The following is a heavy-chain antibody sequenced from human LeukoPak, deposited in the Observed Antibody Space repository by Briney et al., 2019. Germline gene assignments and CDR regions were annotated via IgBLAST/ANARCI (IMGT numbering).Heavy chain of an antibody. V-gene: IGHV3-23*01. CDR2: IYGSGGCA. CDR1: GFTFSNYA. CDR3: AKEDSGSYYNSYFDT. J-gene: IGHJ4*02. Sequence: GGSLTLSCAASGFTFSNYAMSWVRQAPGKGLEWVSAIYGSGGCAYYADTVKGRFTNSKDNSKNTLYLQMNSLRAEDTAVYYCAKEDSGSYYNSYFDTWGQGTLVAVSS. D-gene: IGHD3-10*01.